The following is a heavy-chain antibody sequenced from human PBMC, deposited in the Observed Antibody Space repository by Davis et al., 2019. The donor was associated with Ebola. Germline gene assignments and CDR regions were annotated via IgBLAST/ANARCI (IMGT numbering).Heavy chain of an antibody. D-gene: IGHD6-19*01. CDR3: AGVANSGWYGEDY. CDR1: GFTVSSNY. V-gene: IGHV3-66*01. J-gene: IGHJ4*02. Sequence: GGSLRLSCAASGFTVSSNYMNWVRQAPGKGLEWVSVIYSGGSTYYADAVKGRFTVSRDNAKNSLFLQMNSLRAEDMAVYYCAGVANSGWYGEDYWGQGTLVTVSS. CDR2: IYSGGST.